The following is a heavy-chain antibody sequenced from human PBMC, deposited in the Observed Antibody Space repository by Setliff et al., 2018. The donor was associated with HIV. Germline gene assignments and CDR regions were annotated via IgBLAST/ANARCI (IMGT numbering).Heavy chain of an antibody. Sequence: SETLSLTCAVYGGSFSDYYWGWIRQPPGKGLEWIGSNSGTTDYNPSLKSRVTISIDTSKNQFSLKLTSVTAADTAVYYCARRASPPSGPYSQYYMDVWGRGTSVTVSS. J-gene: IGHJ6*03. D-gene: IGHD2-21*01. CDR1: GGSFSDYY. CDR3: ARRASPPSGPYSQYYMDV. CDR2: SNSGTT. V-gene: IGHV4-34*01.